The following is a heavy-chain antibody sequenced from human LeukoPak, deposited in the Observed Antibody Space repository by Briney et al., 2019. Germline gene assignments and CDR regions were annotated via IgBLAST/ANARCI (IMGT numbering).Heavy chain of an antibody. D-gene: IGHD2-2*01. Sequence: PGGSLRLSCAASGFTFSTYAMSWVRQAPGKGLEWVSAISGSGGTTYYADSVKGRFTISRDNSKNTLSLQMNSLRAEDTAVYYCAKLGDIVVVPAAMVHFQHWGQGTLVTVSS. J-gene: IGHJ1*01. V-gene: IGHV3-23*01. CDR1: GFTFSTYA. CDR3: AKLGDIVVVPAAMVHFQH. CDR2: ISGSGGTT.